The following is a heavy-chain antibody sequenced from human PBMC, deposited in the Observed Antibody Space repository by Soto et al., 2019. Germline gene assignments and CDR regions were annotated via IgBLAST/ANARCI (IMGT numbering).Heavy chain of an antibody. V-gene: IGHV3-23*01. D-gene: IGHD6-19*01. CDR3: AKGPWLVQSPQSDY. CDR2: ISGSGGST. Sequence: EVQLLESGGGLVQPGGSLRLSCAASGFTFSSYAMIWVRQAPGKGLEWVSTISGSGGSTNYADSVRGRFTISRDNSKNTLYLQMNSLRAEDTAVYYCAKGPWLVQSPQSDYWGQGTLVTVSS. CDR1: GFTFSSYA. J-gene: IGHJ4*02.